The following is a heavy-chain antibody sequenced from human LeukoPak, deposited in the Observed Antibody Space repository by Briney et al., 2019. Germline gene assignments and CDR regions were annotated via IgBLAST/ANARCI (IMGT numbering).Heavy chain of an antibody. V-gene: IGHV4-34*01. Sequence: SETLSLTCAVYGGSFSGYYWSWIRQPPGKGLEWIGEINHSGSTNYNPSLKSRVTTSVDTSKNQFSLKLSSVTAADTAVYYCAKSTPDDAFDIWGQGTMVTVSS. CDR3: AKSTPDDAFDI. D-gene: IGHD2-2*01. CDR1: GGSFSGYY. J-gene: IGHJ3*02. CDR2: INHSGST.